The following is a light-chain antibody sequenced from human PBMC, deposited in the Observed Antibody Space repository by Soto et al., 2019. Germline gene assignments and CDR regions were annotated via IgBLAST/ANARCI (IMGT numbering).Light chain of an antibody. CDR2: DVS. CDR3: SSYTSSSARGV. V-gene: IGLV2-14*01. Sequence: QSALTQPASVSGSPGQSITISCTGTSSDVGGYNYVSWYQQHPGKAPKLMIYDVSNRPSGVSNRFSGSKFGNTASLTISGLQAEDEADYYCSSYTSSSARGVFGGGTKLTVL. CDR1: SSDVGGYNY. J-gene: IGLJ2*01.